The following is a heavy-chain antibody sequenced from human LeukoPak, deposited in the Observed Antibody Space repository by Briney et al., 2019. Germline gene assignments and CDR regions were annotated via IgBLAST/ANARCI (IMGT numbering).Heavy chain of an antibody. CDR1: GGSISSYY. J-gene: IGHJ6*02. D-gene: IGHD5-12*01. CDR2: IYYSGGT. V-gene: IGHV4-59*01. CDR3: ARGGSGYDYDPQDYCYYGMDV. Sequence: NSSETLSLTCTVSGGSISSYYWSWIRQPPWKGLEWIGYIYYSGGTNYNPSLKSRVTISVDTSKNQFSLKLSSVTAADTAVYYCARGGSGYDYDPQDYCYYGMDVWGQGTTVTVSS.